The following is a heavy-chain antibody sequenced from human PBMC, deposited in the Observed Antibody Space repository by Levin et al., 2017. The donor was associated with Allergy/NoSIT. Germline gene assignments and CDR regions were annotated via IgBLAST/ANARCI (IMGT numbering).Heavy chain of an antibody. CDR1: GFIFSDYY. V-gene: IGHV3-72*01. Sequence: GRSLRLSCAASGFIFSDYYMDWVRQAPGKGLEWIARSRNKARGYTTEYAASVKGRFTVSRDDSTSSLYLQVNSLKSEDTAVYYCSRAATGNYISDYWGQGTLVTVSS. CDR3: SRAATGNYISDY. CDR2: SRNKARGYTT. D-gene: IGHD4-11*01. J-gene: IGHJ4*02.